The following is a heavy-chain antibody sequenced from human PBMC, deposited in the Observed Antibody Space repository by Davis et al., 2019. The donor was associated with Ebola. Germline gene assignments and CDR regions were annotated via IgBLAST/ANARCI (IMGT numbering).Heavy chain of an antibody. CDR1: GGSFSGYY. CDR3: ARGRLAAAGTRYYYYYGMDV. D-gene: IGHD6-13*01. Sequence: SETLSLTCAVYGGSFSGYYWSWIRQPPGKGLEWIGEINHSGSTNYTPSLKSRVPISVDTSKNQFSLKLSSVTAADTAVYYCARGRLAAAGTRYYYYYGMDVWGQGTTVTVSS. J-gene: IGHJ6*02. CDR2: INHSGST. V-gene: IGHV4-34*01.